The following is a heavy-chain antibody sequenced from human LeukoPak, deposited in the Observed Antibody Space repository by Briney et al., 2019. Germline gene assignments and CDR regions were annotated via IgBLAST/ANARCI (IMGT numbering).Heavy chain of an antibody. CDR1: GGSTSSSSYY. V-gene: IGHV4-39*01. CDR2: IYYSGST. Sequence: SETLSLTCTVSGGSTSSSSYYWGWIRQPPGKGLEWIGSIYYSGSTYYNPSLKSRVTISVDTSKNQFSLKLSSVTAADTAVYYCARSMYYYDSSGYYDAFDIRGQGTMVTVSS. CDR3: ARSMYYYDSSGYYDAFDI. J-gene: IGHJ3*02. D-gene: IGHD3-22*01.